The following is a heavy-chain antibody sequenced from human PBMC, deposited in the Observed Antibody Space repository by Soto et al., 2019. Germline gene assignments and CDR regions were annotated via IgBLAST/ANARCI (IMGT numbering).Heavy chain of an antibody. Sequence: QVQLVQSGAEVKKPGSSVKVSCKASGGTFSSYTISWVRQAPGQGLEWMGRIIPILGIANYAQKFQGRVTITADKSTSKAYRKLSSTRTEDTGEYYCTRDSPTQIAAVGLQNWFDPWGKGTLVTVSS. CDR3: TRDSPTQIAAVGLQNWFDP. V-gene: IGHV1-69*08. J-gene: IGHJ5*02. D-gene: IGHD6-13*01. CDR1: GGTFSSYT. CDR2: IIPILGIA.